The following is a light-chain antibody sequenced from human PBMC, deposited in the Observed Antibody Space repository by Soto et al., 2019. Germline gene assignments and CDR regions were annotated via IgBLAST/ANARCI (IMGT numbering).Light chain of an antibody. J-gene: IGLJ1*01. CDR2: DVS. V-gene: IGLV2-14*03. Sequence: QSARTQPAAGAGSSGESITISCTGTSSDVGGYNYVSWYQHHPGKAPKLMIFDVSNRPSGVSNRFSGSKSGNTASLTISGLQPEDESDYYCSSYTTINTRQLGFGTGTKVTVL. CDR3: SSYTTINTRQLG. CDR1: SSDVGGYNY.